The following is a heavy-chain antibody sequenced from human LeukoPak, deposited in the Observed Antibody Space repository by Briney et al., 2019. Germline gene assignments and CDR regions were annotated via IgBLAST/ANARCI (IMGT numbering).Heavy chain of an antibody. V-gene: IGHV4-61*02. CDR1: GDSISSGTYY. CDR3: ATSRFSGGLGRFDP. D-gene: IGHD3-10*01. Sequence: SQTLSLTCTVSGDSISSGTYYWNWLRQPAGKRLEWIGRIYSSGNTYYNPSLKSRVTISVNTSKNQFSLNLTSVTAADTAVYYCATSRFSGGLGRFDPWGQGTLVTVSS. CDR2: IYSSGNT. J-gene: IGHJ5*02.